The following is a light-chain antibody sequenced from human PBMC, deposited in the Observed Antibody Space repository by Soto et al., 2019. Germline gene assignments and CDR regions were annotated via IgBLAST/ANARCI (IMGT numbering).Light chain of an antibody. V-gene: IGLV1-44*01. CDR2: SNN. CDR3: APWDASLNGVI. Sequence: QAVLTQPPSACGTPGQRVTISCSGSSSNIGTYTVNWYQQVPGTAPKLLIYSNNQRPSGVPDRFSGSKSGTSASLAISGLQSEDEADYYCAPWDASLNGVIFGGGTKLTVL. J-gene: IGLJ2*01. CDR1: SSNIGTYT.